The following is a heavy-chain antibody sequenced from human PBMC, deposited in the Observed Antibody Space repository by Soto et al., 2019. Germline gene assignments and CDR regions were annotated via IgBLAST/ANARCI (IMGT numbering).Heavy chain of an antibody. Sequence: SETLSLTCTVSGGSISSYYWSWIRQPPGKGLEWIGYIYYSGSTNYNPSLKSRVTISVDTSKNQFSLKLSSVTAADTAVYYCARRPTVYYYYMDVWGKGTTVTVSS. D-gene: IGHD4-4*01. CDR3: ARRPTVYYYYMDV. CDR2: IYYSGST. J-gene: IGHJ6*03. CDR1: GGSISSYY. V-gene: IGHV4-59*08.